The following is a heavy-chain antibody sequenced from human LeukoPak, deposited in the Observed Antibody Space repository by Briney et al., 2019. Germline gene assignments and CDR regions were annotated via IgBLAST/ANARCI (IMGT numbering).Heavy chain of an antibody. V-gene: IGHV1-8*01. CDR2: MNPNSGNT. J-gene: IGHJ6*02. CDR3: ARAPTYYDFWSGYYYYYYYGMDV. D-gene: IGHD3-3*01. CDR1: GYTFTSYD. Sequence: ASVKVSCKASGYTFTSYDINWVQQATGHGLEWMGWMNPNSGNTGYAQKFQGRVTMTRNTSISTAYMELSSLRSEDTAVYYCARAPTYYDFWSGYYYYYYYGMDVWGQGTTVTVSS.